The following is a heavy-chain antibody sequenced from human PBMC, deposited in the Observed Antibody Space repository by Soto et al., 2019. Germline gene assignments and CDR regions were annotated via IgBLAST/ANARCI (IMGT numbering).Heavy chain of an antibody. D-gene: IGHD3-3*01. CDR2: ISYDGSNK. CDR3: ARELTYYDFWSATRGWFDP. Sequence: LRLSFAASGFTFSTYAMHWVRQAPGKGLVWVAVISYDGSNKYYADSVKGRFTISRDNSKNTLYLQMNSLRAEDTAVYYCARELTYYDFWSATRGWFDPWGQGTLVTVSS. CDR1: GFTFSTYA. J-gene: IGHJ5*02. V-gene: IGHV3-30-3*01.